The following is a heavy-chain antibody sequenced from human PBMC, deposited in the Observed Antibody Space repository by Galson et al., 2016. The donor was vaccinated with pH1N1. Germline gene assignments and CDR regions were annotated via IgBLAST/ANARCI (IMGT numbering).Heavy chain of an antibody. Sequence: TLSLTCTVSGGSISSGGYYWSWIRQHPGKGLEWIGYIYYSGSTYYNPSLKSRVIISVDTSKNQFSLNLSSVTAAGTAVYYCVRAYYDSSPRNWFDPWGQGTLVTVS. J-gene: IGHJ5*02. D-gene: IGHD3-22*01. CDR1: GGSISSGGYY. CDR2: IYYSGST. CDR3: VRAYYDSSPRNWFDP. V-gene: IGHV4-31*03.